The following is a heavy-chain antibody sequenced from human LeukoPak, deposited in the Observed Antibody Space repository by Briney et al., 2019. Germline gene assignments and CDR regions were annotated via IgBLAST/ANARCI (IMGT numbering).Heavy chain of an antibody. CDR3: ARDLSAAYDF. J-gene: IGHJ4*02. Sequence: GGSLRLSCRTSGFTFSSYGMHWVRQAPGKGLEWVARLVYDERNDYANSVKGRFTISRDNSKNMLYLQMDNLRVDDTAMYYCARDLSAAYDFWGQGILVTVSS. CDR2: LVYDERN. D-gene: IGHD2-21*01. CDR1: GFTFSSYG. V-gene: IGHV3-33*08.